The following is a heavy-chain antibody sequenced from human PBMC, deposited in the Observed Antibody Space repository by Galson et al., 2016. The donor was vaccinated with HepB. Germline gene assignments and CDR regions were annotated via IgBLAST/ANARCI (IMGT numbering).Heavy chain of an antibody. J-gene: IGHJ4*02. D-gene: IGHD3-3*01. Sequence: SLRLSCAASGFTFSSYSMSWVRQAPGKGLEWFSYIGRGNGAIYYADSVKGRFTISRDNAKNSLYLHLNSLRDEDTAVYYCARDFSWSFENWGQGTLVTVSS. CDR1: GFTFSSYS. V-gene: IGHV3-48*02. CDR2: IGRGNGAI. CDR3: ARDFSWSFEN.